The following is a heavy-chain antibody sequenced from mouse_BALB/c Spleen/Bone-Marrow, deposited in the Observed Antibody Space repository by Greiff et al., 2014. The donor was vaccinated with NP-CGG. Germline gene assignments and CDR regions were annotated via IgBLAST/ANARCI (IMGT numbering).Heavy chain of an antibody. V-gene: IGHV1-54*01. CDR2: INPGSGGT. CDR1: GYAFTNYL. D-gene: IGHD1-2*01. J-gene: IGHJ4*01. CDR3: ARGGDYGYMDY. Sequence: VHLVESGAELVRPGTSVKVSCKASGYAFTNYLMEWVKQRPGQGLEWIGVINPGSGGTNYNEKFKGKATLTADKSSSTAYMQLSSLTSDDSAVYFCARGGDYGYMDYWGQGTSVTVSS.